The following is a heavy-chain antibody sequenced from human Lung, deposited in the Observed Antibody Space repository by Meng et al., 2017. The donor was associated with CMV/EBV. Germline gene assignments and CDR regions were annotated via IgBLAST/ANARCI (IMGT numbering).Heavy chain of an antibody. CDR2: LYWDDDK. J-gene: IGHJ4*02. CDR1: GYSFVTSGEG. V-gene: IGHV2-5*02. Sequence: QITLKESGPPLVKPSETLTLTCSSPGYSFVTSGEGVGWVRQPPGGALEWLALLYWDDDKRYSPSLKSRLTITKDTSKNQVVLTMTNMDPVDTATYYCAHRRVYYDSSGYFDYWGQGTLVTVS. CDR3: AHRRVYYDSSGYFDY. D-gene: IGHD3-22*01.